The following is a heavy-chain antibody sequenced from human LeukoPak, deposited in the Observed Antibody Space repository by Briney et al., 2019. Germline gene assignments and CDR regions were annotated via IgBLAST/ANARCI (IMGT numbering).Heavy chain of an antibody. Sequence: ASVKVSCKASGGTFSSYAISWVRQALGQGLEWMGGIIPIFGTANYAQKFQGWVTMTRDTSISTAYMELSRLRSDDTAVYYCAKGYCSGGSCLFFDYWGQGTLVTVSS. D-gene: IGHD2-15*01. V-gene: IGHV1-69*05. CDR1: GGTFSSYA. CDR2: IIPIFGTA. J-gene: IGHJ4*02. CDR3: AKGYCSGGSCLFFDY.